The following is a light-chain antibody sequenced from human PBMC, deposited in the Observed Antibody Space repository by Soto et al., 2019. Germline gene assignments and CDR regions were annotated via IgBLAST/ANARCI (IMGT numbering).Light chain of an antibody. V-gene: IGKV1-39*01. Sequence: DMQMTQSPSSLSACVGDRVTITCRASQNISSYLNWYQQKPRKAPKLLISAASSLQSGVPSRFSGSGSGTDFTLTISSLQPEDFATYHCQQLNSYPFTFGGGTKV. CDR3: QQLNSYPFT. J-gene: IGKJ4*01. CDR2: AAS. CDR1: QNISSY.